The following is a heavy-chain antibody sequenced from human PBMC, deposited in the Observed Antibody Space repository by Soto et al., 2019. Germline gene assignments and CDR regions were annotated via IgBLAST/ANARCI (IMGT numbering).Heavy chain of an antibody. V-gene: IGHV4-30-4*01. CDR2: IYYSGST. J-gene: IGHJ4*02. CDR3: ARVSVVAGSTLLEN. D-gene: IGHD2-15*01. Sequence: SETLSLTCTVSGGSISSGDYYLSWIRQPPGKGLEWIGYIYYSGSTNYDPSLKSRVTISVDTSKNQFSLKLSSVTAADTAVYYCARVSVVAGSTLLENWGQGTLVTVSS. CDR1: GGSISSGDYY.